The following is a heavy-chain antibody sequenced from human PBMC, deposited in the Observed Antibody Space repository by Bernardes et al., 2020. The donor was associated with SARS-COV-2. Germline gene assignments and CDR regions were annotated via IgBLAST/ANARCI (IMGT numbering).Heavy chain of an antibody. CDR1: GFAVSSNY. V-gene: IGHV3-66*01. CDR2: IYSGGRT. Sequence: GGSLRLSCAVSGFAVSSNYMSWVRQDPGKGLAWVSIIYSGGRTYSADAVKGRFTMFRDNSKNTLSLQMNSLRPEDTAVYYCARGASGGGAFDYWGQGTLVTVSS. D-gene: IGHD1-26*01. J-gene: IGHJ4*02. CDR3: ARGASGGGAFDY.